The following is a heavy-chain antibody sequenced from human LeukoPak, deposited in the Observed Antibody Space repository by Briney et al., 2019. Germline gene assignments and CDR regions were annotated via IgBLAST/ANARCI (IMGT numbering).Heavy chain of an antibody. CDR1: GYTFTNYA. D-gene: IGHD3-16*01. CDR3: AREGDREDYNYYRDA. Sequence: GASVKVSCKASGYTFTNYAINWVRQAPGQGLEWMGWISAYNRNTNYAQKLQGRVTMTTDTSTSTAYMELRSLRSDDTAVYYCAREGDREDYNYYRDAWGKGTTVTVSS. CDR2: ISAYNRNT. V-gene: IGHV1-18*01. J-gene: IGHJ6*03.